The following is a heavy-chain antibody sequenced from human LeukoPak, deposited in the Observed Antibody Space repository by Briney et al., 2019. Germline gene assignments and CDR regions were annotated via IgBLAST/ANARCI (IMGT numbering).Heavy chain of an antibody. J-gene: IGHJ3*02. D-gene: IGHD1-14*01. CDR1: GGTFSSYA. CDR2: IIPIFGTA. CDR3: ARLALDPEAFDI. Sequence: SVKVSCKASGGTFSSYAISWVRQAPGQGLEWMGRIIPIFGTANYAQKFQGRVTITTDESTSTAYMELSSLRSEDTAVYYCARLALDPEAFDIWGQGTMVTVSS. V-gene: IGHV1-69*05.